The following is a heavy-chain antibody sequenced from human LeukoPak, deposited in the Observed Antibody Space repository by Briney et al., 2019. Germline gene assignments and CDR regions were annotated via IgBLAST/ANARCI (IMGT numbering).Heavy chain of an antibody. V-gene: IGHV4-61*02. J-gene: IGHJ4*02. D-gene: IGHD3-16*02. CDR1: GGPSTFGSYY. CDR2: IYTSGRT. Sequence: SQTLSVTCTVPGGPSTFGSYYGTWIRQPAGKGLEWIGRIYTSGRTFYNPSLKSRVTISMDTSMNQFSLRLDSVTAADTAVYYCARARVIPASFDDWGQGTLVTVSS. CDR3: ARARVIPASFDD.